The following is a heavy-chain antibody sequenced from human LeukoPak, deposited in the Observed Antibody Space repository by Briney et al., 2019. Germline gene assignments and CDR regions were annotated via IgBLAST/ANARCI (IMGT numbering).Heavy chain of an antibody. D-gene: IGHD6-13*01. CDR1: GYTFTSYD. CDR2: ISAYNGNA. CDR3: AREAATGVYFDY. V-gene: IGHV1-18*01. J-gene: IGHJ4*02. Sequence: ASVKVSCKASGYTFTSYDISWVRQAPGQGLEWMGWISAYNGNANYAHNLQGRVTMTTDTSTSTAYMELRSLTSDDTAVYYCAREAATGVYFDYWGQGTLVTVSS.